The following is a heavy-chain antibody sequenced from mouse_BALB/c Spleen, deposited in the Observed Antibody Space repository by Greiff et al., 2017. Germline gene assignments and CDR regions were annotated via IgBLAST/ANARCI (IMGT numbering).Heavy chain of an antibody. J-gene: IGHJ3*01. V-gene: IGHV5-6*02. D-gene: IGHD1-1*01. Sequence: DVMLVESGGDLVKPGGSLKLSCAASGFTFSSYGMSWVRQTPDKRLEWVATISSGGSYTYYPDSVKGRFTISRDNAKNTLYLQMSSLKSEDTAMYYCARHETTGLFAYWGQGTLVTVSA. CDR2: ISSGGSYT. CDR1: GFTFSSYG. CDR3: ARHETTGLFAY.